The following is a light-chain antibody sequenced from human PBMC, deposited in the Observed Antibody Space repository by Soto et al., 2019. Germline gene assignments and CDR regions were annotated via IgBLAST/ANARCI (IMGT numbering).Light chain of an antibody. CDR1: HSVSNDY. J-gene: IGKJ2*01. CDR2: GAS. CDR3: QHYGNSPPMYT. V-gene: IGKV3-20*01. Sequence: EIVLTQSPGTLSLSPGDRATLSCRASHSVSNDYLAWYQQKPGQAPRLLIYGASRRATGIPDRFSGSASGTEFTLTISRLEPEDFAGYYCQHYGNSPPMYTFGQGTKLEVK.